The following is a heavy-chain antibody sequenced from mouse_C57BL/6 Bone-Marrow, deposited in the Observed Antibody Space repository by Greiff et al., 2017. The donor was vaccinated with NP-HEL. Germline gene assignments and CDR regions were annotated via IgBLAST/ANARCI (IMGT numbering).Heavy chain of an antibody. J-gene: IGHJ2*01. V-gene: IGHV1-69*01. CDR2: IDPSDSYT. CDR3: ARVDDGYYDY. D-gene: IGHD2-3*01. Sequence: QVQLKQPGAELVMPGASVKLSCKASGYTFTSYWMHWVKQRPGQGLEWIGEIDPSDSYTNYNQKFKGKSTLTVDKSSSTAYMQLSSLTSEDSAVYYCARVDDGYYDYWGQGTTLTVSS. CDR1: GYTFTSYW.